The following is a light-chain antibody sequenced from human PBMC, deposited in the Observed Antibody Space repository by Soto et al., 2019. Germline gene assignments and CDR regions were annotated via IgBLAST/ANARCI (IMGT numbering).Light chain of an antibody. CDR1: HDINKN. V-gene: IGKV1-33*01. CDR3: QQYESLPLT. CDR2: DAS. J-gene: IGKJ5*01. Sequence: DIQMTQSPSSLSASVGDRVTITCQASHDINKNLIWYQQKPGKAPKLLIYDASDLETGVPSSFSGSGSGTGFTFTISSLQPEDFATDYCQQYESLPLTFGQGTRLEIK.